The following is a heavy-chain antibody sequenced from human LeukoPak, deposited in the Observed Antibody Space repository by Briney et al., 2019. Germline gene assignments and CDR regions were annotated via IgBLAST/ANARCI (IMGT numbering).Heavy chain of an antibody. CDR2: INHSGST. CDR3: ARVSFNGRNDY. V-gene: IGHV4-34*01. CDR1: GGSFSGYY. Sequence: SETLSLTCAVYGGSFSGYYWSWIRQPPGKGLEWIGEINHSGSTNYNPSLKSRVTISVDTSKNHFSLKLSSVTAADTAVYYCARVSFNGRNDYWGQGTLVTVSS. J-gene: IGHJ4*02.